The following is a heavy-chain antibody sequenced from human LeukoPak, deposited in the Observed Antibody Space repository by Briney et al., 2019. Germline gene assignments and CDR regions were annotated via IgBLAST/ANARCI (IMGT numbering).Heavy chain of an antibody. CDR1: GFTFSSYA. J-gene: IGHJ6*02. D-gene: IGHD4-11*01. CDR3: AKSMATVTPYYYYGMDV. V-gene: IGHV3-30*18. CDR2: ISYDGSNK. Sequence: QPGRSLRLSCAASGFTFSSYAMHWVRQAPGKGLEWVAVISYDGSNKYYADSVKGRFTISRDNSKNTLYLQMNSLRAEDTAVYYCAKSMATVTPYYYYGMDVWGQGTTVTVSS.